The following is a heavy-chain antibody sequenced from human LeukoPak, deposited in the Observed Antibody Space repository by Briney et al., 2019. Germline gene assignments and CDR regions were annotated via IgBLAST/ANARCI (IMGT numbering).Heavy chain of an antibody. CDR3: ARERSSDFDY. J-gene: IGHJ4*02. CDR2: IIPIFGTA. D-gene: IGHD6-25*01. V-gene: IGHV1-69*06. Sequence: RASVKVSCKASGGTFSSYAISWVRQAPGQGLEWMGGIIPIFGTANYAQKFQGRVTITADKSTSTAYMELSSLRSEDTAVYYCARERSSDFDYWGQGTLVTVSS. CDR1: GGTFSSYA.